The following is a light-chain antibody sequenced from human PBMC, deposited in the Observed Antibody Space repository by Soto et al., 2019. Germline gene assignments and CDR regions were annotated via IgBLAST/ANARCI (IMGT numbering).Light chain of an antibody. CDR1: QSVRSN. CDR2: AAS. Sequence: EIGMTQSPATLSVSPGERPTLSCRASQSVRSNLAWHQQKPGQAPRILIYAASTRDTGVPARFSGRGSGTEFTLTISDLQSEDFAVYFCQHYDIWPLTFGGGTKVDIK. CDR3: QHYDIWPLT. J-gene: IGKJ4*01. V-gene: IGKV3-15*01.